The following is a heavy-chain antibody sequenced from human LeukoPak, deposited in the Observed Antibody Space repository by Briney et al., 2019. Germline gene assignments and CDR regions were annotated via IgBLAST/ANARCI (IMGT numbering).Heavy chain of an antibody. V-gene: IGHV3-23*01. D-gene: IGHD1-1*01. CDR3: AKGGNWNGLNYFDY. CDR1: GFTFNSYA. J-gene: IGHJ4*02. Sequence: GGSLRLSCAASGFTFNSYAMSWVRQAPGKGLEWVSAISGSGGSTYYADSVKGRFPISRDNSKNTLYLQMNSLRAEDTAVYYCAKGGNWNGLNYFDYWGQGTLVTVSS. CDR2: ISGSGGST.